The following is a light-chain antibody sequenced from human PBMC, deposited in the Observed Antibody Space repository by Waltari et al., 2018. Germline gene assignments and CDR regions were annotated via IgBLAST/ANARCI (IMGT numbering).Light chain of an antibody. CDR1: QSVSSSY. CDR2: GAS. Sequence: IVFTQSPGSLSWYLGETATLACRASQSVSSSYLAWYQQKPGQAPRLLIYGASSRATGIPDRFSGSGSGTDFTLTISRLEPEDFAVYYCQQYGSSPPYTFGQGTKLEIK. J-gene: IGKJ2*01. CDR3: QQYGSSPPYT. V-gene: IGKV3-20*01.